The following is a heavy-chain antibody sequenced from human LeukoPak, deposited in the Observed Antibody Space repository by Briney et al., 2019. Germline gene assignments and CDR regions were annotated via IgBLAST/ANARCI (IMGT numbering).Heavy chain of an antibody. V-gene: IGHV1-8*01. CDR1: GYTFINYD. Sequence: ASVKVSCKASGYTFINYDINWGRQAAGQGLEWMGWMNPKSGHTGYAQKFQGRGTMTGDTSKTTAYLEVSSLKSEDTAVYYCARGGGGKDGDDRFYYGMDVWGQGTTVTVS. D-gene: IGHD4-17*01. CDR3: ARGGGGKDGDDRFYYGMDV. CDR2: MNPKSGHT. J-gene: IGHJ6*02.